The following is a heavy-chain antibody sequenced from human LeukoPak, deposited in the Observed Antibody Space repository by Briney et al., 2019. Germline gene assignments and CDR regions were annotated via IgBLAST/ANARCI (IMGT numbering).Heavy chain of an antibody. CDR3: ARTRGYSGYED. CDR2: IYYSGST. V-gene: IGHV4-59*01. J-gene: IGHJ4*02. D-gene: IGHD5-12*01. Sequence: PSETLSLTCTVSGGSISSYYWSWIRQPPGKGLEWIGYIYYSGSTNYDPSLKSRVTISVDTSKNQFSLKLSSVTAADTAVYYCARTRGYSGYEDWGQGTLVTVSS. CDR1: GGSISSYY.